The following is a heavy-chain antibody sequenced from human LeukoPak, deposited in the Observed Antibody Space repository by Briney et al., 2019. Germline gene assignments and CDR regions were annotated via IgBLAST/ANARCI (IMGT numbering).Heavy chain of an antibody. D-gene: IGHD6-19*01. CDR1: GYTFTSYA. CDR2: INAGNGNT. Sequence: ASVKVSCKASGYTFTSYAMHWVRQAPGQRLEWMGWINAGNGNTKYSQKFQGRVTITRDTSASTAYMELSSLRSEDTAVYYCAREYSSGWPTEDAFDIWGQGTTVTVSS. V-gene: IGHV1-3*01. J-gene: IGHJ3*02. CDR3: AREYSSGWPTEDAFDI.